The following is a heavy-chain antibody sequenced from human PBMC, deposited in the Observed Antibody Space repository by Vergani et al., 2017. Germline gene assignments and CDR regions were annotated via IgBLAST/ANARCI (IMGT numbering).Heavy chain of an antibody. CDR1: GGSISIYY. CDR3: ARAPIAALYYFDY. J-gene: IGHJ4*02. Sequence: QVQLQESGPGLVKPSETLSLTCTVSGGSISIYYWSWIRQPPGKGLEWIGYIYYSGSTNYNPSLKSRVTISVDTSKNQFSLKLSSVTAADTAVYYCARAPIAALYYFDYWGQGTLVTVSS. CDR2: IYYSGST. V-gene: IGHV4-59*01. D-gene: IGHD6-13*01.